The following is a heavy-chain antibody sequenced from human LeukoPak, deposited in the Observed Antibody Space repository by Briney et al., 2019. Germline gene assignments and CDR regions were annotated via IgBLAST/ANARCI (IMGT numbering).Heavy chain of an antibody. CDR1: RFTFSRYA. V-gene: IGHV3-23*01. J-gene: IGHJ3*02. Sequence: GGSLRLSCAASRFTFSRYAMSWVRQAPGRGLEWVSAISGSGDSTYYADSVKGRFTISRDNSKNTVFLQMNSLRAQDTAIYYCAKERRGYSYVYSAGGSFDIWGQGTMVTVSS. D-gene: IGHD5-18*01. CDR3: AKERRGYSYVYSAGGSFDI. CDR2: ISGSGDST.